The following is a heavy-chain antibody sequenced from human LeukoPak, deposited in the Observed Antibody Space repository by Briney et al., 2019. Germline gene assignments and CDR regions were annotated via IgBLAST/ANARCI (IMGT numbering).Heavy chain of an antibody. Sequence: GGSLRLSCAASGFTFSSYEMNWVRQAPGKGLERVSYISSSGSTIYYADSVKGRFTISRDNAKNSLYLQMNSPRAEDTAVYYCARWIQLWPDYYYYYMDVWGKGTTVTISS. V-gene: IGHV3-48*03. J-gene: IGHJ6*03. CDR3: ARWIQLWPDYYYYYMDV. D-gene: IGHD5-18*01. CDR2: ISSSGSTI. CDR1: GFTFSSYE.